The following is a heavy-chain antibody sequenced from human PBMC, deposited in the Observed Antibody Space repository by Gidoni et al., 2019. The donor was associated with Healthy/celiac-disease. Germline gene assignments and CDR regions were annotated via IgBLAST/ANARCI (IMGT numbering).Heavy chain of an antibody. CDR1: GFTFSSYA. V-gene: IGHV3-23*01. J-gene: IGHJ6*02. CDR2: ISGSGGST. Sequence: EVQLLESGGGLVQPGGSLRLSCAASGFTFSSYAMSWVRQAPGKGLEWVSAISGSGGSTYYADSVKGRFTISRDNSKNTLYLQMNSLRAEDTAVYYCAKSPISLRLFYYYGMDAWGQGTTVTVSS. CDR3: AKSPISLRLFYYYGMDA.